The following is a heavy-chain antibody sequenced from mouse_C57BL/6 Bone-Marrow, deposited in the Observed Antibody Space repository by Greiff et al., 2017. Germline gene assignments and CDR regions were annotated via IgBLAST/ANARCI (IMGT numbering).Heavy chain of an antibody. CDR3: TSNYYGSGYWYFDV. D-gene: IGHD1-1*01. V-gene: IGHV1-69*01. CDR2: IYPSDSYT. J-gene: IGHJ1*03. CDR1: GYTFTSYW. Sequence: VQLQQPGAELVMPGASVKLSCKASGYTFTSYWMHWVKQRPGQGLEWIGEIYPSDSYTNYNQKFKGKSTLTVDTSSSTAYMQLSSLTSEDSAVYYCTSNYYGSGYWYFDVWGTGTTVTVSS.